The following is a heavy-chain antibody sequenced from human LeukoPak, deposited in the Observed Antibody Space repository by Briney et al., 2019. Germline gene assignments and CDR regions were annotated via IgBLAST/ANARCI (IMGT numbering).Heavy chain of an antibody. V-gene: IGHV3-23*01. J-gene: IGHJ4*02. CDR3: AKDDAWLRFGE. CDR1: GFTFSNYA. CDR2: ISPSGDIT. D-gene: IGHD3-10*01. Sequence: PGGSLRLSCAASGFTFSNYAMSWVRQAPGKGLEWVSGISPSGDITYYADSVKGRFTISRDNSKNTLYLEVISLTAEDTAVYYCAKDDAWLRFGEWSQGTLVPVSS.